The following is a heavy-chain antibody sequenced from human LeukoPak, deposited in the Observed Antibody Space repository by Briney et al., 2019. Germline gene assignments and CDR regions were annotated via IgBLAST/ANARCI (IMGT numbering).Heavy chain of an antibody. D-gene: IGHD5-18*01. CDR1: GYTFTSYA. CDR2: INAGNGNT. CDR3: ARDAMGYSYGYNWFDP. Sequence: GASVKVSCKASGYTFTSYAMHWVRQAPGQRLEWMGWINAGNGNTKYSQEFQGRVTITRDTSASTAYMELSSLRSEDMAVYYCARDAMGYSYGYNWFDPWGQGTLVTVSS. V-gene: IGHV1-3*03. J-gene: IGHJ5*02.